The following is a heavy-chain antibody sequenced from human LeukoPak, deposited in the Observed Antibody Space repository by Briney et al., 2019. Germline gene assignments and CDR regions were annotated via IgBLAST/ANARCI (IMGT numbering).Heavy chain of an antibody. V-gene: IGHV1-69*06. J-gene: IGHJ3*02. D-gene: IGHD3-10*01. Sequence: ASVKVSCKASGGTFSSYAISWVRQAPGQGLEWVGGIIPIFGTANYAQKFQGRVTMTEDTSTDTAYMELSSLRSEDTAVYYCATSIHIRRAYYYGSGTGAFDIWGQGTMVTVSS. CDR2: IIPIFGTA. CDR3: ATSIHIRRAYYYGSGTGAFDI. CDR1: GGTFSSYA.